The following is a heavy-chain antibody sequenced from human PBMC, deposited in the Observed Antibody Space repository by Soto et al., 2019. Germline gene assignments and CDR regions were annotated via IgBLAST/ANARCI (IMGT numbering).Heavy chain of an antibody. D-gene: IGHD2-15*01. CDR2: ISYDGSNK. J-gene: IGHJ3*02. V-gene: IGHV3-30-3*01. CDR3: ARPQTVAARPYDAFDI. Sequence: LRLSCAASGFTFSSYAMYWVRQAPGKGLEWVAVISYDGSNKYYADSVKGRFTISRDNSKNTLYLQMNSLRAEDTAVYYCARPQTVAARPYDAFDIWGQGTMVTVSS. CDR1: GFTFSSYA.